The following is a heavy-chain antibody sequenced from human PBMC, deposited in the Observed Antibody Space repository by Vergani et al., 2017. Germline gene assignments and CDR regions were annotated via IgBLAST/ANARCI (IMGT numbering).Heavy chain of an antibody. CDR1: GGSIRSTFYY. CDR2: IYYSGST. Sequence: QLQLQESDPGLVKPSETLSLTCTVSGGSIRSTFYYWGWIRQPPGKGLEWIGTIYYSGSTYYNPSLKSRVTISVDTSKNQFSLKLSSVTAADTAVYYCARQKYYFDYWGQGTLVTVSS. CDR3: ARQKYYFDY. J-gene: IGHJ4*02. V-gene: IGHV4-39*01.